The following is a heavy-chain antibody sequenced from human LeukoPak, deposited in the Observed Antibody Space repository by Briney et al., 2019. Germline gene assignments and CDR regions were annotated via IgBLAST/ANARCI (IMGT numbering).Heavy chain of an antibody. D-gene: IGHD6-13*01. J-gene: IGHJ5*02. CDR1: GASITSSNYY. V-gene: IGHV4-39*01. Sequence: SETLSLTCAVSGASITSSNYYWGWVRQSPGKGLEWIGNIYSSGNTYYNASLKSRFTMYIYTSKNQFFLKLSSVTAADTVMYYCARQGSSWSSDSRFDPWGQGTLVTVSS. CDR2: IYSSGNT. CDR3: ARQGSSWSSDSRFDP.